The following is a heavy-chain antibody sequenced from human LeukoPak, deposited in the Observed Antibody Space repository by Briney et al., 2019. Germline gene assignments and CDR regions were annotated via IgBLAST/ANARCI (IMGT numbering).Heavy chain of an antibody. CDR2: ISSST. V-gene: IGHV3-11*05. CDR3: ARDEDGYNYD. Sequence: PGGSLRLSCAASGFAFSFYAMSWIRQAPGKGLEWVSYISSSTNYADSVKGRFTISRDNAKNSLFLQMNSLRVEDTAVYYCARDEDGYNYDWGQGTLVTVSS. D-gene: IGHD5-24*01. CDR1: GFAFSFYA. J-gene: IGHJ4*02.